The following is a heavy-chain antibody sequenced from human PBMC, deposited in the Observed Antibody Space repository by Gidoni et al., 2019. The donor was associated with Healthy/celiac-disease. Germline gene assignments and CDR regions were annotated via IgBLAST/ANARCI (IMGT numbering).Heavy chain of an antibody. CDR2: IWYDGSNK. J-gene: IGHJ3*02. V-gene: IGHV3-33*01. CDR3: ARERGIFGVVFEAFDI. Sequence: QVQLVESGGGVVQPGRSLRLSCAASGFTFSSYGMHWVRQAPGKGLEWVAVIWYDGSNKYYADSVKGRFTISRDNSKNTLYLQMNSLRAEDTAVYYCARERGIFGVVFEAFDIWGQGTMVTVSS. D-gene: IGHD3-3*01. CDR1: GFTFSSYG.